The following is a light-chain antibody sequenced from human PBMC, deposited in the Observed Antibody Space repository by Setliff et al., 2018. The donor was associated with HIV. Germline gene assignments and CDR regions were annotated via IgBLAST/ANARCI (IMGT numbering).Light chain of an antibody. J-gene: IGLJ1*01. CDR2: YDS. Sequence: SYELTQPPSVSVAPGKTARITCGGNNIGSKSVHWYQQKPGQAPVLVIYYDSDRPSVIPERFSGSNSGNTATLTISRVEAGDGADYYCQVWDSSSDHPYVFGTGTKVTVL. CDR3: QVWDSSSDHPYV. CDR1: NIGSKS. V-gene: IGLV3-21*04.